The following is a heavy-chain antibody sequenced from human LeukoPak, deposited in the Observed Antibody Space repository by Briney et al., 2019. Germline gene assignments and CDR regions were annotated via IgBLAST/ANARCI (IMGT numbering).Heavy chain of an antibody. CDR3: AKSIVGIRYFDS. Sequence: GGSLRLSCAASGFTFINYAMTWVRQAPGKGLEWVSAISGSAITTYYADSVKGRFTISRDNSKNTLYLQMNSLRAEDTAIYYCAKSIVGIRYFDSRGQGAPVTVSS. J-gene: IGHJ4*02. V-gene: IGHV3-23*01. CDR2: ISGSAITT. CDR1: GFTFINYA. D-gene: IGHD1-26*01.